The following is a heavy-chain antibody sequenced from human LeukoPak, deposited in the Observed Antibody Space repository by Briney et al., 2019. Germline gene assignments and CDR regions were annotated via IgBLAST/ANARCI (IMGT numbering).Heavy chain of an antibody. CDR2: IWYDGSNK. Sequence: GGSLSLSCAASGFTFSSYGMLWVRQAPGKGREWVAVIWYDGSNKYYADSVKGRFTISRDNSKNTLYLQMNSLRAEDTAVYYCASAGLAGSQDYYYYGMDVWGQGTTVTVSS. J-gene: IGHJ6*02. CDR3: ASAGLAGSQDYYYYGMDV. V-gene: IGHV3-33*01. D-gene: IGHD6-19*01. CDR1: GFTFSSYG.